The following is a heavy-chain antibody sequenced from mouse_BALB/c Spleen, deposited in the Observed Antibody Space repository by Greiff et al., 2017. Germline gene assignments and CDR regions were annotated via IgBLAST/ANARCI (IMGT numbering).Heavy chain of an antibody. CDR3: AIPTCTTATAMDY. CDR2: ISSGGSYT. J-gene: IGHJ4*01. Sequence: EVQRVESGGGLVKPGGSLKLSCAASGFTFSSYAMSWVRQTPEKRLEWVATISSGGSYTYYPDSVKGRFTISRDNAKNTLYLQLSSLRSEDTAMYYCAIPTCTTATAMDYWGQGTSVTVSA. V-gene: IGHV5-9-3*01. D-gene: IGHD1-2*01. CDR1: GFTFSSYA.